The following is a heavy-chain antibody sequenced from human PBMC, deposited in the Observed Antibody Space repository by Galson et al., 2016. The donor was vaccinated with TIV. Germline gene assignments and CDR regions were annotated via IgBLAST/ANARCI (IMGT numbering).Heavy chain of an antibody. CDR1: GFTFSSYG. CDR3: TKDSSVSVVVTAKGFDY. J-gene: IGHJ4*02. V-gene: IGHV3-30*02. Sequence: SLRLSCAASGFTFSSYGMHWVRQAPGKGLEWVAFLRYDGSNKYYGDSVKGRFIISRDNSKNTLYLQMNSLRAEDTAVYYCTKDSSVSVVVTAKGFDYWGQGTLVTVSS. CDR2: LRYDGSNK. D-gene: IGHD2-21*02.